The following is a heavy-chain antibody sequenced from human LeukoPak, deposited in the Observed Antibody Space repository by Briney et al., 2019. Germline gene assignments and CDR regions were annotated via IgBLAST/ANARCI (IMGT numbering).Heavy chain of an antibody. CDR3: ARQRRYCSSTSCYAFDY. Sequence: SSETLSLTCTVSGGSISSSSYYWGWIRQPPGKGLGWIGSIYYSGSTYYNPSLKSRVTISVDTSKNQFSLKLSSVTAADTAVYYCARQRRYCSSTSCYAFDYWGQGTLVTVSS. CDR1: GGSISSSSYY. CDR2: IYYSGST. V-gene: IGHV4-39*01. J-gene: IGHJ4*02. D-gene: IGHD2-2*01.